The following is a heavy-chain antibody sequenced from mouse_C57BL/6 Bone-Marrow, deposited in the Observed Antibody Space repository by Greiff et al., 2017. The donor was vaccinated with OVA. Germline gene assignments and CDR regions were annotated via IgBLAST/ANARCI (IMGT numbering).Heavy chain of an antibody. V-gene: IGHV14-4*01. CDR1: GFNIKDDY. D-gene: IGHD1-1*01. CDR3: TTDGSSFWYFDV. J-gene: IGHJ1*03. Sequence: VQLKESGAELVWPGASVKLSCTASGFNIKDDYMHWVKQRPEQGLEWIGWIDPENGDTEYASKFQGKATITADTSSNTAYLQLSSLTSEDTAVYYCTTDGSSFWYFDVWGTGTTVTVSS. CDR2: IDPENGDT.